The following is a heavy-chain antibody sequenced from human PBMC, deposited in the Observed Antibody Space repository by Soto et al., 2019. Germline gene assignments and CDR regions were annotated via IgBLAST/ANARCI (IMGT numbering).Heavy chain of an antibody. CDR2: ISYDGSNK. CDR1: GFTFSSYA. D-gene: IGHD1-26*01. CDR3: ARDDRRYSGSYYYGMDV. J-gene: IGHJ6*02. V-gene: IGHV3-30-3*01. Sequence: PGGSLRLSCAASGFTFSSYAMHWVRQAPGKGLEWVAVISYDGSNKYYADSVKGRFTISRDNSKNTLYLQMNSVRAEDTAVYYCARDDRRYSGSYYYGMDVWGQGTTVTVSS.